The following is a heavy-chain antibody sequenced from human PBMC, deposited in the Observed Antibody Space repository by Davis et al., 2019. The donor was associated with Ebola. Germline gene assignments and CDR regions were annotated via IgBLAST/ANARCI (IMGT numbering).Heavy chain of an antibody. CDR2: VILKSGAT. D-gene: IGHD4/OR15-4a*01. CDR1: GYTFTDYN. J-gene: IGHJ4*02. Sequence: ASVKVSCKASGYTFTDYNIHWMRQAPGQGLEWLGRVILKSGATNYAQKFQGRVTMTRDTSISTVYMELSSLRYDDTADYYCARGTNYAHEYWGQGTLVTVSS. CDR3: ARGTNYAHEY. V-gene: IGHV1-2*06.